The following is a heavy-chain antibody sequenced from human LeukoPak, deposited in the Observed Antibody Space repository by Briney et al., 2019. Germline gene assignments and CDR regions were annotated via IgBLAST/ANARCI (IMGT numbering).Heavy chain of an antibody. V-gene: IGHV1-69*13. CDR1: GGTFSSYA. Sequence: GAPVKVSCKASGGTFSSYAISWVRQAPGQGLEWMGGIIPIFGTANYAQKFQGRVTITADESTSTAYMELSSLRSEDTAVYYCAREGYCSSTSCYTVNDAFDIWGQGTMVTVSS. D-gene: IGHD2-2*02. CDR2: IIPIFGTA. J-gene: IGHJ3*02. CDR3: AREGYCSSTSCYTVNDAFDI.